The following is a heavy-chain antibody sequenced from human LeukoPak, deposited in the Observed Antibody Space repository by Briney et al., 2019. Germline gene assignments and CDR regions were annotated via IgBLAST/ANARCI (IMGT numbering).Heavy chain of an antibody. J-gene: IGHJ4*02. D-gene: IGHD3-16*01. CDR3: ARFFMITFGALDS. CDR2: VSHGGGNI. CDR1: GFSFSDFY. V-gene: IGHV3-11*01. Sequence: GGSLRLSCAASGFSFSDFYMGWIRQPPGKGLEWVSYVSHGGGNIYYADSVKGRFTISRDNAKNSLDLQMNSLRAEDTAVYYCARFFMITFGALDSWGQGTLVTVSS.